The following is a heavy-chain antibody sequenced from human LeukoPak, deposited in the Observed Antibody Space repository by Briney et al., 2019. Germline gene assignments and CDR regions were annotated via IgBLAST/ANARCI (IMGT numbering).Heavy chain of an antibody. CDR1: GFTFSSYA. J-gene: IGHJ4*02. CDR2: IWYDGSNK. Sequence: PGGSLRLSCAASGFTFSSYAMHWVRQAPGKGLEWVAVIWYDGSNKYYADSVKGRFTISRDNSKNTLYLQMNSLRAEDTAVYYCARGGPRYPKNYWGQGTLVTVSS. D-gene: IGHD1-1*01. V-gene: IGHV3-33*08. CDR3: ARGGPRYPKNY.